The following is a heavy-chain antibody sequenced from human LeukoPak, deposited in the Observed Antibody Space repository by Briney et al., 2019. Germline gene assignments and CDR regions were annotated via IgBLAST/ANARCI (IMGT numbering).Heavy chain of an antibody. CDR3: AKQCGGSDWFDAFDI. D-gene: IGHD6-19*01. J-gene: IGHJ3*02. Sequence: GGSLRLSCAASGFTFSYYGLHWVRQGPGKGLEWVAVISYDGSNKYYADSEKGRFTISRDNSKNTLYLQMNSLRAEDTAVYYCAKQCGGSDWFDAFDIWGQGTMVTVSS. V-gene: IGHV3-30*18. CDR2: ISYDGSNK. CDR1: GFTFSYYG.